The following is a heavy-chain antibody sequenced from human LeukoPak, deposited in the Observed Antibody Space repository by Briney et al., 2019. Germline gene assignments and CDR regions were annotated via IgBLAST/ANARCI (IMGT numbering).Heavy chain of an antibody. CDR3: ARGRPHGNDY. Sequence: RGSLRLSCAASGFAFSSNWMHWVRQTPGKGLVWVSRINSGGSGTSYAASVEGRFTISRDNVKNTLYLQMNSLRVEDTAVYYCARGRPHGNDYWGQGTLVTVSS. CDR1: GFAFSSNW. J-gene: IGHJ4*02. V-gene: IGHV3-74*01. D-gene: IGHD4-23*01. CDR2: INSGGSGT.